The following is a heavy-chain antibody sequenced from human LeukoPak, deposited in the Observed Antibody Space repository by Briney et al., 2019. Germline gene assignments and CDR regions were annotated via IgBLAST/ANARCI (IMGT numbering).Heavy chain of an antibody. CDR2: ISYDGSNK. J-gene: IGHJ6*02. V-gene: IGHV3-30-3*01. Sequence: GGSLRLSCAASGVTFSSYAMHWGRQAPGKGLEWVAVISYDGSNKYYADSVKGRFTISRDNSKKTLFLQMNSLRAEDTAVYYCARMEWLVVAVTWGGNYGMDVWGQGTTVTVSS. CDR1: GVTFSSYA. CDR3: ARMEWLVVAVTWGGNYGMDV. D-gene: IGHD2-15*01.